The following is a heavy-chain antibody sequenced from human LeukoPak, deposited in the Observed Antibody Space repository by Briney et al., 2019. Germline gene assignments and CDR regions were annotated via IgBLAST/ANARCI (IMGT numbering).Heavy chain of an antibody. CDR2: INHSGST. J-gene: IGHJ4*02. D-gene: IGHD6-19*01. Sequence: SEPLSLTCAVYGGSFSGYYWRWIGQPPGKGLEGIGEINHSGSTNSNPSLKSRVTISVDTSKNQFSLKLSSVTAADTAVYYCARLAVAGEWDFDYWGQGTLVTVSS. CDR1: GGSFSGYY. V-gene: IGHV4-34*01. CDR3: ARLAVAGEWDFDY.